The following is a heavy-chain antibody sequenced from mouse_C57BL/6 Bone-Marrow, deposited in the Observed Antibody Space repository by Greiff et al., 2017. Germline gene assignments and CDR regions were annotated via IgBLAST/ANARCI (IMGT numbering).Heavy chain of an antibody. CDR3: TSSFLLWYSYWYFDV. V-gene: IGHV1-15*01. J-gene: IGHJ1*03. D-gene: IGHD2-1*01. CDR2: IDPETGGT. CDR1: GYTFTDYE. Sequence: QVQLQQSGAELVRPGASVTLSCKASGYTFTDYEMHWVKQTPVHGLEWIGAIDPETGGTAYNQKFKGKAILTADKSSSTAYMELRSLTSEDSAVXYCTSSFLLWYSYWYFDVWGTGTTVTVSS.